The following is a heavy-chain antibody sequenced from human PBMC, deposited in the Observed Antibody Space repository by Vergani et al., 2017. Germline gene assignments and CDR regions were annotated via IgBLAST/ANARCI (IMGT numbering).Heavy chain of an antibody. Sequence: QLQLQESGPGLVKPSETLSLTCTVSGGSITSYYWRWIRQPPGKGLEWIGNSGSTTYNPSLKSRVTISVDTSTNRFSLKLTSVSPADTAVYYCARDSNGFDPWGQGTLVTVSS. V-gene: IGHV4-59*01. J-gene: IGHJ5*02. CDR3: ARDSNGFDP. CDR2: NSGST. CDR1: GGSITSYY.